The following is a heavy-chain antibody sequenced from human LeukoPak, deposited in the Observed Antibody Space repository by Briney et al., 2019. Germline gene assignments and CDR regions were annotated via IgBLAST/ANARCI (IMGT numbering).Heavy chain of an antibody. J-gene: IGHJ4*02. CDR1: GFTVSSNY. Sequence: GGSLRLSCAASGFTVSSNYMSWVRQAPGKGLEWVSVIYSGGSTYYADSVKGRFTISRDNSKNTLYLQMNSLRAEDTAVYYCARGDDSSSYYYDYWGQGTLVTVSS. CDR2: IYSGGST. CDR3: ARGDDSSSYYYDY. D-gene: IGHD3-22*01. V-gene: IGHV3-66*02.